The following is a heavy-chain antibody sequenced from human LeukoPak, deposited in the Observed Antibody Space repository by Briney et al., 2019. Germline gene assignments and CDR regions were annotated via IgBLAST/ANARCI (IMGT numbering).Heavy chain of an antibody. CDR2: ISGSGGST. CDR1: GFTFSSYG. V-gene: IGHV3-23*01. CDR3: AKDLWYYASGVPY. Sequence: PGGSLRLSCAASGFTFSSYGMSWVRQARGMGLEWDSGISGSGGSTFYADSVKGRFTISRDNSKNTLYLQMNSLRAEDTALYYCAKDLWYYASGVPYWGQGTLVTVSS. D-gene: IGHD3-10*01. J-gene: IGHJ4*02.